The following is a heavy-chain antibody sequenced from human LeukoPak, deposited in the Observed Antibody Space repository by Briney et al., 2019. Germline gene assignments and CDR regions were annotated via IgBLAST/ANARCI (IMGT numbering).Heavy chain of an antibody. D-gene: IGHD3-3*01. CDR3: ARSTTDFWSGDFDP. Sequence: PGGSLRLSCAASGFTFSSYSMNWARQAPGKGLEWVSSISSSSSYIYYADSVKGRFTISRDNAKNSLYLQMNSLRAEDTAVYYCARSTTDFWSGDFDPWGQGTLVTVSS. CDR1: GFTFSSYS. V-gene: IGHV3-21*01. J-gene: IGHJ5*02. CDR2: ISSSSSYI.